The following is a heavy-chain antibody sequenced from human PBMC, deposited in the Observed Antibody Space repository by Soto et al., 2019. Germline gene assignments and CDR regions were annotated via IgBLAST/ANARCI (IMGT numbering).Heavy chain of an antibody. CDR2: ISNDERKK. D-gene: IGHD6-19*01. CDR1: GFTFSTYA. Sequence: QVQLVEAGGGVVQPGRSLRLSCAASGFTFSTYAVHWVGQAPGKGLEWVSVISNDERKKYYADSVKGRFTISRDNSNNTVYLQMNSLIAEDTAVYYCARSIAVAGLDYWGPGTLVTVSS. V-gene: IGHV3-30*04. CDR3: ARSIAVAGLDY. J-gene: IGHJ4*02.